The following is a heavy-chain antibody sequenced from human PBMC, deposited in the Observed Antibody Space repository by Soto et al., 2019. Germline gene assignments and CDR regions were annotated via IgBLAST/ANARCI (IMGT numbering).Heavy chain of an antibody. CDR3: ARESKKWPDF. Sequence: ASVKVSCKAYGYTFASLPVNWVRQAPGQGLEWLGWIRAYNGNTKYVEKLQGRVTMTTDTSTSTAYMELRNLRSDDTAVYYCARESKKWPDFWGPGTLVTVSS. CDR2: IRAYNGNT. V-gene: IGHV1-18*01. J-gene: IGHJ4*02. CDR1: GYTFASLP. D-gene: IGHD5-12*01.